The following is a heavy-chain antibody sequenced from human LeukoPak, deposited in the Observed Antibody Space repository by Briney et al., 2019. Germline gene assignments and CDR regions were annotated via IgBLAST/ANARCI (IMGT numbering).Heavy chain of an antibody. D-gene: IGHD5-18*01. CDR3: ARDGGYIYGHGLDY. CDR2: ISYDGSNK. Sequence: GGSLRLSCAASGFIFSSYAMHWVRQAPGKGLEWVAVISYDGSNKYYADSVKGRFTISRDNSKNTLYLQMHSLRAEVTAVYYCARDGGYIYGHGLDYWGQGTLVTVSS. J-gene: IGHJ4*02. V-gene: IGHV3-30-3*01. CDR1: GFIFSSYA.